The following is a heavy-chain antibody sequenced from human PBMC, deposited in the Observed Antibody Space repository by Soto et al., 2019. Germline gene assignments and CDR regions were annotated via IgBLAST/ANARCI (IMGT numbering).Heavy chain of an antibody. CDR2: ISYDGSNK. V-gene: IGHV3-30*03. D-gene: IGHD5-18*01. CDR3: ARDSGGYSYGFNWYFDL. Sequence: GGSLRLSCAASGFTFSSYGMHWVRQAPGKGLEWVAVISYDGSNKYYADSVKGRFTISRDNSKNTLYLQMNSLRAEDTAVYYCARDSGGYSYGFNWYFDLWGRGTLVTVSS. CDR1: GFTFSSYG. J-gene: IGHJ2*01.